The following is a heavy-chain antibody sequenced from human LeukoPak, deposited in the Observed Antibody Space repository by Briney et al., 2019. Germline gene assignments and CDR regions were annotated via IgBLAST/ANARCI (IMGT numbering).Heavy chain of an antibody. J-gene: IGHJ4*02. CDR3: ARALELTTSEFDY. Sequence: SETLSLTCTVSGGSVSSSSYYWGWIRQPPGKGLEWIGSIYYSGRTYYNPSLKSRVTISVDTSKNQFSLKLSSVTAADTAVYYCARALELTTSEFDYWGQGTLVTVSS. V-gene: IGHV4-39*07. CDR2: IYYSGRT. D-gene: IGHD1-7*01. CDR1: GGSVSSSSYY.